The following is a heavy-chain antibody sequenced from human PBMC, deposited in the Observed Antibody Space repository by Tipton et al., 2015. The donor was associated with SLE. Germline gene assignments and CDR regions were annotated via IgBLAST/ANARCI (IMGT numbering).Heavy chain of an antibody. J-gene: IGHJ4*02. V-gene: IGHV4-4*08. CDR1: GGSISSYY. Sequence: TLSLTCPVSGGSISSYYWSWIRQPPGKGLEWIGYIYTSGSTNYNPSLKSRVTISVDTSKNQFSLKLSSVTAADTAVYYCARDPWQVSFFDYWGQGTLVTVSS. CDR2: IYTSGST. D-gene: IGHD2-15*01. CDR3: ARDPWQVSFFDY.